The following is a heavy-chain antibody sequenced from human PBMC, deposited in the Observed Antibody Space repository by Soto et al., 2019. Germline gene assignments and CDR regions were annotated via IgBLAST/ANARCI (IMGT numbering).Heavy chain of an antibody. CDR3: ARGAPGSGYSNWFDP. V-gene: IGHV1-3*01. CDR2: INAGNGNT. Sequence: QVQLVQSGTEVKKPGASVKVSCKASGYTFSTYAMHWVRQAPGQRLEWMGWINAGNGNTKYSQKFQGRVTVTRDTPASTAYMELSSLTSEDTAVYYCARGAPGSGYSNWFDPWGQGTLVTVSS. D-gene: IGHD3-3*01. CDR1: GYTFSTYA. J-gene: IGHJ5*02.